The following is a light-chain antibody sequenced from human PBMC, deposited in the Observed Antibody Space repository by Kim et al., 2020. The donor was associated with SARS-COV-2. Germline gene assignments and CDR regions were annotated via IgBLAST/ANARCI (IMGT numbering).Light chain of an antibody. J-gene: IGKJ4*01. CDR1: QSVSSY. CDR3: QQRSNWPPRLT. V-gene: IGKV3-11*01. CDR2: DAS. Sequence: PGERATLSRRASQSVSSYLAWYQQKPGQAPRLLSYDASNRATGIPARFSGSGSGTDFTLTISSLEPEDFAVYYCQQRSNWPPRLTFGGGTKVDIK.